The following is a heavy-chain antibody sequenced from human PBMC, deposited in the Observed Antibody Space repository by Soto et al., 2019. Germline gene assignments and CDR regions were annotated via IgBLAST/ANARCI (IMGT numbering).Heavy chain of an antibody. V-gene: IGHV3-23*01. D-gene: IGHD2-21*02. CDR2: ISGSGGTT. Sequence: EVQLLESGGGLVQPGGSLSLSCAASGFTFSNYAIYWVRQAPGKGLEWVSAISGSGGTTYYADSVQGRFTISRDNSKNTLYMQMNSLRGEDTALYYCAKGTDCGGDCYSGYFDYWGQGTLVTVSS. J-gene: IGHJ4*02. CDR1: GFTFSNYA. CDR3: AKGTDCGGDCYSGYFDY.